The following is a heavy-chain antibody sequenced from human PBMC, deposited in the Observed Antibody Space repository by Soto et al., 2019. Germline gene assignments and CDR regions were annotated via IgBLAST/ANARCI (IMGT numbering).Heavy chain of an antibody. Sequence: EVQLLDSGGGLVQPGGSLRVSCAASGFPFSSYAMNWVRQAPGKGLEWVSGITGSGERTYYADSVKGRFTISRDNSEKTRYLQMNSLRVEDTAVYYWAKEMGANYGEYLFFDVWGRGTLVTVSS. CDR2: ITGSGERT. CDR1: GFPFSSYA. J-gene: IGHJ2*01. CDR3: AKEMGANYGEYLFFDV. D-gene: IGHD4-17*01. V-gene: IGHV3-23*01.